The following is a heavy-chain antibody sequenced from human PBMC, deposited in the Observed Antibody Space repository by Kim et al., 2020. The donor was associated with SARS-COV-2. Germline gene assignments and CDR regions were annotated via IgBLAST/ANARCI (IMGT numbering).Heavy chain of an antibody. V-gene: IGHV5-10-1*04. J-gene: IGHJ5*02. Sequence: GESLKISCRASGYNFTDYWIIWVRQTPGKGLECMGRIDPSDSFTNYSPSCQGQVTNPVDKRITTAYLQWRSLKASDTALDYFYSRAKGGWLDVWGQGT. CDR1: GYNFTDYW. D-gene: IGHD3-22*01. CDR3: YSRAKGGWLDV. CDR2: IDPSDSFT.